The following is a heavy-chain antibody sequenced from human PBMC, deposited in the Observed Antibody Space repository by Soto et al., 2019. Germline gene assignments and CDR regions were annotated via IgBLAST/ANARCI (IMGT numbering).Heavy chain of an antibody. V-gene: IGHV3-30-3*01. J-gene: IGHJ4*02. D-gene: IGHD2-15*01. Sequence: PGGSLRLSCAASGFTFSSYAMHWVRQAPGKGLEWVAVISYDGSNKYYADSVKGRFTISRDNSKNTLYLQMNSLRAEDTAVYYCARDPALGYCSGGSCYLDYWGQGTLVTVSS. CDR2: ISYDGSNK. CDR3: ARDPALGYCSGGSCYLDY. CDR1: GFTFSSYA.